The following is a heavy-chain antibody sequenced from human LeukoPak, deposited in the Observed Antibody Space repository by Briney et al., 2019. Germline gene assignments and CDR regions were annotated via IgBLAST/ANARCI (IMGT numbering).Heavy chain of an antibody. CDR3: ATDSSLSSSWYIWDS. Sequence: GGSLRLSCAASGFSVSNNQMSWVRQAPGKGLEWVSVIYSGGSTFYPDSVKGRFTISRDNSKNRLYLQMNSLRAEDTAVYYCATDSSLSSSWYIWDSWGQGTLVTVSS. D-gene: IGHD6-13*01. CDR1: GFSVSNNQ. V-gene: IGHV3-53*01. CDR2: IYSGGST. J-gene: IGHJ4*02.